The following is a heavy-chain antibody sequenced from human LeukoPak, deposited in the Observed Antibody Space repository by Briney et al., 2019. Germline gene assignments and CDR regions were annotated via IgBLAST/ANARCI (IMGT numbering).Heavy chain of an antibody. CDR1: GGSISSGGYY. V-gene: IGHV4-61*08. J-gene: IGHJ4*02. Sequence: SETLSLTCTVSGGSISSGGYYWSWIRQPPGKGLEWIGYIYYSGSTNYNPSLKSRVTISVDTSKNQFSLKLSSVTAADTAVYYCARHGYYDSSGYSDYWGQGTLVTVSS. D-gene: IGHD3-22*01. CDR2: IYYSGST. CDR3: ARHGYYDSSGYSDY.